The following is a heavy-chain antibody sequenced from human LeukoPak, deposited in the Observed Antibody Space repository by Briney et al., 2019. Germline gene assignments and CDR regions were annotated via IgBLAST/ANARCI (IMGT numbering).Heavy chain of an antibody. CDR1: VFTMSTYW. CDR2: IKQDGTEK. V-gene: IGHV3-7*01. CDR3: AREMGXSDAFDF. J-gene: IGHJ3*01. D-gene: IGHD1-26*01. Sequence: PGGSLRLSCGASVFTMSTYWMSWVRQAPGKGLEWVANIKQDGTEKYYVDSVKGRFTISRDNAKNSVYLQMSSLSAEDTAVYYCAREMGXSDAFDFWGXGTMXTVS.